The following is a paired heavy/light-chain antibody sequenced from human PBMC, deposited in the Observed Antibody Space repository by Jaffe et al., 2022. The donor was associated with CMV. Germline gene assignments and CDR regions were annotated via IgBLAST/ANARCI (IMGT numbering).Heavy chain of an antibody. Sequence: QMQLVQSGPEVKKPGTSVKVSCKASGFTFTSSAVQWVRQARGQRLEWIGWIVVGSGNTNYAQKFQERVTITRDMSTSTAYMELSSLRSEDTAVYYCAADYYGSGSYEPERGDYWGQGTLVTVSS. V-gene: IGHV1-58*01. CDR3: AADYYGSGSYEPERGDY. CDR1: GFTFTSSA. CDR2: IVVGSGNT. D-gene: IGHD3-10*01. J-gene: IGHJ4*02.
Light chain of an antibody. V-gene: IGKV1-8*01. CDR3: QQYYSYPGIT. CDR2: AAS. Sequence: AIRITQSPSSLSASTGDRVTITCRASQGISSYLAWYQQKPGKAPKLLIYAASTLQSGVPSRFSGSGSGTDFTLTISCLQSEDFATYYCQQYYSYPGITFGQGTRLEIK. CDR1: QGISSY. J-gene: IGKJ5*01.